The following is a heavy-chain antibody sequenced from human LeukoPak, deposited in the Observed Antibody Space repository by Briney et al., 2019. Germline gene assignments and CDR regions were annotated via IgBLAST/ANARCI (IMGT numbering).Heavy chain of an antibody. CDR3: VRTPPNWGFDY. J-gene: IGHJ4*02. Sequence: ASVKVSCKASGGTFSSYAISWVRQAPGQGLEWMGGIIPIFGTANYAQKFQGRVTITADELTSTAYMELSSLRSEDTAIYYCVRTPPNWGFDYWGQGTLVTVSS. CDR1: GGTFSSYA. V-gene: IGHV1-69*13. D-gene: IGHD7-27*01. CDR2: IIPIFGTA.